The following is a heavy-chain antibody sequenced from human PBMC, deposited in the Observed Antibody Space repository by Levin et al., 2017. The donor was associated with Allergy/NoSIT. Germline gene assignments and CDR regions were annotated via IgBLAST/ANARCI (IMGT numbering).Heavy chain of an antibody. CDR1: EFPSSNYA. CDR3: SKAFGNSYGYWDY. J-gene: IGHJ4*02. V-gene: IGHV3-23*01. D-gene: IGHD5-18*01. CDR2: IRANGDST. Sequence: PGGSLRLSCAASEFPSSNYAMSWVRQAPGKGLEWVSTIRANGDSTYYADSVKGRFTLSRDSSKNTLYLQMNSLRAEDTAVYYCSKAFGNSYGYWDYWGQGTLVTVSS.